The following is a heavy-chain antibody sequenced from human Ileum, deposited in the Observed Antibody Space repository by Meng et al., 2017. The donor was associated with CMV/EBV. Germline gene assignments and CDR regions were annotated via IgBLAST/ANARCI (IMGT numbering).Heavy chain of an antibody. D-gene: IGHD3-3*01. CDR3: ASSDYYDFWSGYPGKYYFDY. CDR2: ISSSSTI. V-gene: IGHV3-48*04. Sequence: GESLKISCEASGFTFSSYSMNWVRQAPGKGLEWVSYISSSSTIYYADSVKGRFTISRDNAKNSLYLQMNSLRAEDTAVYYCASSDYYDFWSGYPGKYYFDYWGQGTLVTVSS. CDR1: GFTFSSYS. J-gene: IGHJ4*02.